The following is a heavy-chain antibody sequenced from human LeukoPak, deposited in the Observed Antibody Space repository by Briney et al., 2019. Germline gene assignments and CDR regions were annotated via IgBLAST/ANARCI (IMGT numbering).Heavy chain of an antibody. CDR2: FDPEDGET. CDR1: GYTLTELS. V-gene: IGHV1-24*01. CDR3: ATAPPLLWQSIQQYYFDY. D-gene: IGHD5-18*01. Sequence: ASVKVSFKVSGYTLTELSMHWVRQAPGKGLEWMGGFDPEDGETIYAQKFQGRVNMTEDTSTDTAYMELSSLRSEDTALYYCATAPPLLWQSIQQYYFDYWGQGTLVTVSS. J-gene: IGHJ4*02.